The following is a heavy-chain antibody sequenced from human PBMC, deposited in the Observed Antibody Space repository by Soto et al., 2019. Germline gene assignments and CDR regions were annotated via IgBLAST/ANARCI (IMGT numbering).Heavy chain of an antibody. V-gene: IGHV1-69*13. CDR1: GCTFSSYA. Sequence: SVKVSCKASGCTFSSYAISWLRQAPGQGLEWMGGIIPIFGTANYAQKFQGRVTITADESTSTAYMELSSLRSEDTAVYYCARLDYGDFVARSANYYYYYGMDVWGQGTTVTVSS. D-gene: IGHD4-17*01. CDR2: IIPIFGTA. J-gene: IGHJ6*02. CDR3: ARLDYGDFVARSANYYYYYGMDV.